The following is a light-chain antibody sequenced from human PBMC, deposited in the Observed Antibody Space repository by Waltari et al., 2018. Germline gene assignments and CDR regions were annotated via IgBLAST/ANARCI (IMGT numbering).Light chain of an antibody. CDR2: EDN. Sequence: NFMLTQPHSVSESLGKTVTLSCTGSGANIANNYVQWYQQRPGSAPTTVIYEDNRRPSGVPDRFSGSIDSSSSSASLTISGLKTEYEADYYCQSYDHNNVLFGGGTKRTVL. CDR3: QSYDHNNVL. V-gene: IGLV6-57*02. J-gene: IGLJ2*01. CDR1: GANIANNY.